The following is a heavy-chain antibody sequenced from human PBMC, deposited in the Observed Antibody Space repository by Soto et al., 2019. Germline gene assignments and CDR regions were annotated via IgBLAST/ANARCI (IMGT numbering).Heavy chain of an antibody. CDR1: GFTFSSYG. CDR3: ARDWVTNYFDY. D-gene: IGHD2-21*02. V-gene: IGHV3-33*01. J-gene: IGHJ4*02. Sequence: QVQLVESGGGVVQPGRSLRLSCAASGFTFSSYGMHWVRQGPGKGLEWVAVIWYDGSNKYYADSVKGRFTISRDNSKNTLYLQMNSLSAEDTAVYYCARDWVTNYFDYWGQGTLVTVSS. CDR2: IWYDGSNK.